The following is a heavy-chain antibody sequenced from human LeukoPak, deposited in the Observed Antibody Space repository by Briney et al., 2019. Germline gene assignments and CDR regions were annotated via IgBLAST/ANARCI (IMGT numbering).Heavy chain of an antibody. CDR1: GYTFTSYA. CDR2: INTNTGNP. D-gene: IGHD5-18*01. J-gene: IGHJ5*02. Sequence: ASVKVSCKASGYTFTSYAVNWVRQAPGQGLEWMGWINTNTGNPTYAQGFTGRFVFSLDTSVSTAYLQISSLKAEDTAVYYCARAFGRGYSYGYGWFDPWGQGTLVTVSS. CDR3: ARAFGRGYSYGYGWFDP. V-gene: IGHV7-4-1*02.